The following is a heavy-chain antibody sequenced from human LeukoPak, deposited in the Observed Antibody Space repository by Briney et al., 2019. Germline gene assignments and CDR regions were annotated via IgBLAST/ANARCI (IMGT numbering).Heavy chain of an antibody. CDR1: GFSLSTSGVG. D-gene: IGHD2-15*01. CDR3: AHRRSPGGSLTRYYFDY. J-gene: IGHJ4*02. CDR2: IYWNDDK. Sequence: SGPTLVNPTQTLTLTCTFSGFSLSTSGVGVGWIRQPPGKALEWLALIYWNDDKRYSPSLKSRLTITKDTSKNQVVLTMTNMDPVDTATYYCAHRRSPGGSLTRYYFDYWGQGTLVTVSS. V-gene: IGHV2-5*01.